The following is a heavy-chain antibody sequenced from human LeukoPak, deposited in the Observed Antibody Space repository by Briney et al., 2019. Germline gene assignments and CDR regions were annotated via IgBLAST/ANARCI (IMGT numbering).Heavy chain of an antibody. Sequence: ASVKVSCKVSGYTLTELSMHGVRQAPGKGLEWMGGFDPEDGETIYAQKFQGRVTMTEDTSTDTAYMELSSLRSEDTAVYYCATTPSWELLGGFDYWGQGTLVTVSS. V-gene: IGHV1-24*01. CDR1: GYTLTELS. J-gene: IGHJ4*02. D-gene: IGHD1-26*01. CDR2: FDPEDGET. CDR3: ATTPSWELLGGFDY.